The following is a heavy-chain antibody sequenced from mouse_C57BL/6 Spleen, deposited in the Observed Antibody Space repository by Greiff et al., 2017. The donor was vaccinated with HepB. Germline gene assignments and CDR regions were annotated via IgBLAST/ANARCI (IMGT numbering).Heavy chain of an antibody. Sequence: VQLQQSGPELVKPGASVKISCKASGYTFTDYYMNWVKQSHGMSLEWIGDINPNNGGTSYNQKFKGKATLTVDKSSSTAYMELRSLTSEDSAVYYCAREGEARSFDYWGQGTTLTVSS. CDR2: INPNNGGT. CDR1: GYTFTDYY. V-gene: IGHV1-26*01. J-gene: IGHJ2*01. CDR3: AREGEARSFDY.